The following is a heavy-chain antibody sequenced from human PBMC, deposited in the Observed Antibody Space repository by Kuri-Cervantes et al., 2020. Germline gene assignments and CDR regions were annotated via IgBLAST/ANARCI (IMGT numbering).Heavy chain of an antibody. V-gene: IGHV4-61*08. J-gene: IGHJ5*02. CDR2: IYYSGST. D-gene: IGHD3-22*01. Sequence: SETLSLTCTVSGGSISSGGYYWSWIRQHPGKGLEWIGYIYYSGSTNYNPSLKSRVTISVDTSKNQFSLKLSSVTAADTAVYYCARDLGYDSSGYYMGRGMRGKNWLDPWGQGTLVTVSS. CDR3: ARDLGYDSSGYYMGRGMRGKNWLDP. CDR1: GGSISSGGYY.